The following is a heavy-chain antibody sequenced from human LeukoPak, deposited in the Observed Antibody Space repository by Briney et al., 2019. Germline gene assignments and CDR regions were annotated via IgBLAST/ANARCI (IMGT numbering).Heavy chain of an antibody. Sequence: GGSLRLSCAASGFTFSTYAMNWVRQAPGKGLEWVAVIWYDGSNKYYADSVKGRFTISRDNSKNTMYLQMNSLRAEDTAVYYCARISSVWDYGDYYFDYWGQGTLVTVSS. CDR3: ARISSVWDYGDYYFDY. CDR2: IWYDGSNK. D-gene: IGHD4-17*01. V-gene: IGHV3-33*08. J-gene: IGHJ4*02. CDR1: GFTFSTYA.